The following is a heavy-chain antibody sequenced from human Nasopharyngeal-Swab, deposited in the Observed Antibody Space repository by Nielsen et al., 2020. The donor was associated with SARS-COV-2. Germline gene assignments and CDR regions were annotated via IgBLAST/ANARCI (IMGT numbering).Heavy chain of an antibody. D-gene: IGHD2/OR15-2a*01. J-gene: IGHJ6*03. CDR1: GFTVSSNY. V-gene: IGHV3-66*01. Sequence: GESLKISCAASGFTVSSNYMSWVRQAPGKGLEWGSVIYSGGSTYYADSVQGRFTISRDNSKNTLYLQMNSLRAEDTAVYYSGTTPAGTYYYYMDVWGKGTTVTVSS. CDR2: IYSGGST. CDR3: GTTPAGTYYYYMDV.